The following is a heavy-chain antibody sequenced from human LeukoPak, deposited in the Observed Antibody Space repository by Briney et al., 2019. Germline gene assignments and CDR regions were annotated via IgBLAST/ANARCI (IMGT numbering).Heavy chain of an antibody. V-gene: IGHV1-2*02. Sequence: ASVKVSCKASGYTFTGYCMHWVRQAPGQGLEWMGWIDPNSGGTKFAQKFQGRVTMTRDTSISTAYTELSRLTSDDTAVYYCGRDSIAAAGRYFDYWGQGTLVTVSS. CDR1: GYTFTGYC. CDR3: GRDSIAAAGRYFDY. D-gene: IGHD6-13*01. CDR2: IDPNSGGT. J-gene: IGHJ4*02.